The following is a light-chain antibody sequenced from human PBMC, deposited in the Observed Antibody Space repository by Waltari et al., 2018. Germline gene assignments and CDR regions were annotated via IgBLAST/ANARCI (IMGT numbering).Light chain of an antibody. J-gene: IGKJ2*01. CDR2: SAS. CDR3: HQSYSLPHT. Sequence: DIRITQSPSSLSASGGDRVTINCRASQNVGNYLSWYQQRPWKAPRLLMHSASTLQPGVPSRFDGSGSGTAFTLTITDLQPEDSATYYCHQSYSLPHTFGQGTKLEIQ. V-gene: IGKV1-39*01. CDR1: QNVGNY.